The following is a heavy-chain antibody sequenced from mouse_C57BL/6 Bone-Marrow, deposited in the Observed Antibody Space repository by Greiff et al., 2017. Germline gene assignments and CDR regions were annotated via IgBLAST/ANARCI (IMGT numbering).Heavy chain of an antibody. Sequence: VQLKESGAELVRPGASVKLSCTASGFNIKDDYMHWVKQRPEQGLEWIGWIEPENGDTEYASKFQGKATITADTSANTAYLQLSSLTSEDTAVDYCTRCLGFAYWGQGTLVTVSA. CDR1: GFNIKDDY. CDR3: TRCLGFAY. V-gene: IGHV14-4*01. J-gene: IGHJ3*01. CDR2: IEPENGDT.